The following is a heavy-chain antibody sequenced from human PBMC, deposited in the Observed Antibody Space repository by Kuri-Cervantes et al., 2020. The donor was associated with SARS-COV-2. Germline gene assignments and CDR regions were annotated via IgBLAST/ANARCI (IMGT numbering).Heavy chain of an antibody. V-gene: IGHV3-74*01. CDR1: GLSFSSSW. CDR3: LLSPSGYGRFDP. J-gene: IGHJ5*02. CDR2: ISSDGSTT. D-gene: IGHD2/OR15-2a*01. Sequence: GESLKISCAASGLSFSSSWMHWVRQPPGKGLVWVSRISSDGSTTNYADSVKGRFTISRDNARNMLYLQMNSLRAEDTALYYCLLSPSGYGRFDPWGQGPLVTVSS.